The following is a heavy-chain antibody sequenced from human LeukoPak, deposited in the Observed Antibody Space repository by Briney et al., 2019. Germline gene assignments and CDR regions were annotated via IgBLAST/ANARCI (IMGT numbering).Heavy chain of an antibody. J-gene: IGHJ3*02. CDR3: VRDVLFAVGDTFDI. CDR1: GFTFSING. Sequence: GGSLRLSCAASGFTFSINGMHWVRQAPGKGLEWVAFIKSDETERYFVDSVRGRFTISRDNSKNTLYLQMNSLSAEDTAVYYCVRDVLFAVGDTFDIWGQGTMVTVS. D-gene: IGHD3-10*02. V-gene: IGHV3-30*03. CDR2: IKSDETER.